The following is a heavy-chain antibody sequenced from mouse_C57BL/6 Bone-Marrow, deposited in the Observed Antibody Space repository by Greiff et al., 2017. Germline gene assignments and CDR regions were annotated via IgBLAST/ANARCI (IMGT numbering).Heavy chain of an antibody. Sequence: VQLQQPGAELVMPGASVKLSCKASGYTFTSYWMHWVKQRPGQGLEWIGEIDPSDSYTNYNQKFKGKSTLTVDKSSSTAYMQLSSLTSEDAAVYYCAGEDYAMDYWGQGTSVTVSS. CDR2: IDPSDSYT. CDR3: AGEDYAMDY. J-gene: IGHJ4*01. V-gene: IGHV1-69*01. CDR1: GYTFTSYW.